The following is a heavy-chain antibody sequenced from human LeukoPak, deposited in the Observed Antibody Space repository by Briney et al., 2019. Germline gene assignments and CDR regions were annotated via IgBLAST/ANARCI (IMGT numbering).Heavy chain of an antibody. CDR2: IRYDGSNE. Sequence: GGSLRLSCAASGFTFSSYGMHWVRQAPGKGLEWVAFIRYDGSNEYYADSVKGRFAISRDNSKNTLYLQMNSLRAEDTAVYYCAKDLDIRITMVRGVLGWGQGTLVTVSS. J-gene: IGHJ4*02. CDR3: AKDLDIRITMVRGVLG. D-gene: IGHD3-10*01. CDR1: GFTFSSYG. V-gene: IGHV3-30*02.